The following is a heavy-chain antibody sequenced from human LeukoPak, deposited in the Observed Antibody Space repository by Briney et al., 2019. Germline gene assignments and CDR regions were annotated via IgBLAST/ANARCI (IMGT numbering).Heavy chain of an antibody. V-gene: IGHV1-2*02. J-gene: IGHJ5*02. Sequence: ASVKVSCKASGYTFTSYYMHWVRQAPGQGLEWMGWINPNSGGTNYAQKFQGRVTMTRDTSISTAYMELSRLRSDDTAVYYCARALYYYDSSGYYTGTNWFDPWGQGTLVTVSS. CDR3: ARALYYYDSSGYYTGTNWFDP. CDR1: GYTFTSYY. D-gene: IGHD3-22*01. CDR2: INPNSGGT.